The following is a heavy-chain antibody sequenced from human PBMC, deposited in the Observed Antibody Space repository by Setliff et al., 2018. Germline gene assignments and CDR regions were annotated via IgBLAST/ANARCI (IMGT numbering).Heavy chain of an antibody. CDR1: GGSFSDHF. V-gene: IGHV4-34*01. Sequence: PSETLSLTCTVYGGSFSDHFWSWIRQPPGKGLEWIWEINHSGSTNYNPSLKSRVTISVDASKNQFSLKLTSVTAADTAVYFCARVPHIWFGDLVTSDDAFDVWGQGTMVTVSS. J-gene: IGHJ3*01. CDR3: ARVPHIWFGDLVTSDDAFDV. CDR2: INHSGST. D-gene: IGHD3-10*01.